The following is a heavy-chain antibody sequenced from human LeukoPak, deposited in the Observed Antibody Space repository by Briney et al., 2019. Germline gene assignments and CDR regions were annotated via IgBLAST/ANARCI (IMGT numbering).Heavy chain of an antibody. J-gene: IGHJ3*02. CDR3: ARDRGDSDAFDI. D-gene: IGHD2-21*02. CDR1: GGSVSSGSYY. CDR2: IYYSGST. Sequence: PSETLSLTCTVSGGSVSSGSYYWSWIRQPPGKGLEWIGYIYYSGSTNYNPSLKSRVTISVDTSKNQFSLKLSSVTAADTAVYYCARDRGDSDAFDIWGQGTMVTVSS. V-gene: IGHV4-61*01.